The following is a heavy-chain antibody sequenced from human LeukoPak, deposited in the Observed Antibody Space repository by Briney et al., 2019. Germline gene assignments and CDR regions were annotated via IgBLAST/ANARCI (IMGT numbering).Heavy chain of an antibody. Sequence: GGSLRLSCAASGFTFSSYGMSWVRQAPGKGLEWVSFISGRGGTTYYADSVKGRFTISRDNSKNTLYLQMNSLRAEDTAVYYCAKGDCSGGSCYPLPSWFDPWGQGTLVTVSS. CDR3: AKGDCSGGSCYPLPSWFDP. CDR1: GFTFSSYG. J-gene: IGHJ5*02. CDR2: ISGRGGTT. D-gene: IGHD2-15*01. V-gene: IGHV3-23*01.